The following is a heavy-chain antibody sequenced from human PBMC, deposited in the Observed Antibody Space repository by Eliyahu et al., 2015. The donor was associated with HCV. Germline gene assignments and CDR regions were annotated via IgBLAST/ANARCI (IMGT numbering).Heavy chain of an antibody. Sequence: QLQLQESGPGLVKPSETLSLTCTVSGGSXSSSSYYWGWIRQPPGKGLEWIGSIYYSGSTYYNPSLKSRVTISVDTSKNQFSLKLSSVTAADTAVYYCARIIWGLTTGEYGMDVWGQGTTVTVSS. CDR1: GGSXSSSSYY. V-gene: IGHV4-39*01. J-gene: IGHJ6*02. CDR2: IYYSGST. D-gene: IGHD4-17*01. CDR3: ARIIWGLTTGEYGMDV.